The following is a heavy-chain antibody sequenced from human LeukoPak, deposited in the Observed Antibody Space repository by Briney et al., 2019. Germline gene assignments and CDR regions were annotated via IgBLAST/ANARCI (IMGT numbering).Heavy chain of an antibody. V-gene: IGHV3-23*01. CDR2: ISGSGGST. J-gene: IGHJ4*02. CDR3: AKDRSAMIVVVITFDY. D-gene: IGHD3-22*01. CDR1: GFTFSSYA. Sequence: QSGGSLRLSCAASGFTFSSYAMSWVRQAPGKGLEWVSAISGSGGSTYYADSVKGRFTISRDNSKNTLYLQMNSLRAEDTAVYYCAKDRSAMIVVVITFDYWGQGTLVTVSS.